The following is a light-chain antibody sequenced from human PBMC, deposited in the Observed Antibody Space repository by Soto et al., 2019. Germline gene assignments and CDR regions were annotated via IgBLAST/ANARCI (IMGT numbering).Light chain of an antibody. CDR1: QSVIGRQ. Sequence: DIVLTQSPGPLSLSPGERATLSCTASQSVIGRQLAWYQHKPGQAPRLLIYGVSTRATGIPDRFTGSGSGTDFTLTISRLEPEDFAVFYCQVYGPSPPITFGQGTRLEIK. CDR2: GVS. CDR3: QVYGPSPPIT. V-gene: IGKV3-20*01. J-gene: IGKJ5*01.